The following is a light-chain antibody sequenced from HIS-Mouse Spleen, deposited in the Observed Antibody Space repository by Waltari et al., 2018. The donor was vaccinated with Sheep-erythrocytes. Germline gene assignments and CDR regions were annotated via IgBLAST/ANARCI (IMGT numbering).Light chain of an antibody. Sequence: SYELTHPPSVSVSPGQTASITCSGDKLGDKYGCWYQQKPGHSPVLVIYQDSKRPSGIPERFSGSNSGNTATLTISGTQAMDEADYYCQAWDSSTVVFGGGTKLTVL. CDR2: QDS. CDR1: KLGDKY. V-gene: IGLV3-1*01. J-gene: IGLJ2*01. CDR3: QAWDSSTVV.